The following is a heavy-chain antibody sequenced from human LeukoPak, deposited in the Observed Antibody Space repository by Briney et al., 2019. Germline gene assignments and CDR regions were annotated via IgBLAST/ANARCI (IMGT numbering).Heavy chain of an antibody. CDR1: GYTFTSYA. CDR2: SNAGNGNT. V-gene: IGHV1-3*02. D-gene: IGHD6-13*01. J-gene: IGHJ6*02. Sequence: ASVKVSCKASGYTFTSYAMHWVRQAPGQRLEWMGWSNAGNGNTKYSQEFQGRVTITRDTSASTAYMELSSLRSEDVAVYYCARELIAAAGTHLYYYGMDVWGQGTTVTVSS. CDR3: ARELIAAAGTHLYYYGMDV.